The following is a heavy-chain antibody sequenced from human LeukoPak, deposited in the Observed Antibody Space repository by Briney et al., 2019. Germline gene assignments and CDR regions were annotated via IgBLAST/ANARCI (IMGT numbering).Heavy chain of an antibody. CDR2: ISGSSSNK. CDR1: GFIFSSNS. Sequence: GGSLRLSCAASGFIFSSNSMNWVRQAPGKGLGWVASISGSSSNKYYADSVQGRFTISSANAKNSLYLQMGSLRAEDTAVYYCARPPSTSAWSNSVDDWGQGTLVTVSS. CDR3: ARPPSTSAWSNSVDD. D-gene: IGHD6-19*01. V-gene: IGHV3-21*01. J-gene: IGHJ4*02.